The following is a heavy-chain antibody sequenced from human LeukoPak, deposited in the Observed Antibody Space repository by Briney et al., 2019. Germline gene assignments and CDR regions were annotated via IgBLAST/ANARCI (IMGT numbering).Heavy chain of an antibody. CDR1: GFTFSSYG. D-gene: IGHD2-15*01. J-gene: IGHJ4*02. CDR3: AKEGLEVEYDY. Sequence: GGSLRLSCAASGFTFSSYGMHWVRQAPGKGLEWVAVISYDGSNKYYADSVKGRFTISRDNSKNTLYLQMNSLRAEDTAVYYCAKEGLEVEYDYWGQGTLVTVSS. V-gene: IGHV3-30*18. CDR2: ISYDGSNK.